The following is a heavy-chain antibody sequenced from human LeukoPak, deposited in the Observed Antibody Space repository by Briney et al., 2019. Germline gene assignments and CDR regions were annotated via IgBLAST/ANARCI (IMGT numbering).Heavy chain of an antibody. D-gene: IGHD6-19*01. V-gene: IGHV3-21*01. Sequence: GGSLRLSCAASGLTFSTYTMNWVRQAPGKGLEWVSSISSSSSYLYYADSVKGRFTISRANAKNSLYLQMNSLRAEDTAVYYCASPSVAGSSAFDYWGQGTLVTVSS. CDR2: ISSSSSYL. CDR3: ASPSVAGSSAFDY. J-gene: IGHJ4*02. CDR1: GLTFSTYT.